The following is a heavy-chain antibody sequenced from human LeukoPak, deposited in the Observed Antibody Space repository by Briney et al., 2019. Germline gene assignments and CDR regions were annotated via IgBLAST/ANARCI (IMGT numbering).Heavy chain of an antibody. J-gene: IGHJ4*02. Sequence: ASVKVSCKASRYTFTGYYMHWVRQAPGQGLEWMGWINPNSGGTNYAQKFQGWVTMTRDTSISTAYMELSRLRSDDTAVYYCAREKLAGTFDYWGQGTLVTVSS. V-gene: IGHV1-2*04. CDR2: INPNSGGT. D-gene: IGHD6-19*01. CDR1: RYTFTGYY. CDR3: AREKLAGTFDY.